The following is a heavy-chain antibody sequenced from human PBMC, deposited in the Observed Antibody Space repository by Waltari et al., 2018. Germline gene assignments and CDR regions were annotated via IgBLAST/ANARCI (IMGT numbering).Heavy chain of an antibody. CDR3: ARGRHYLDSRGHQAMGNAFDI. V-gene: IGHV1-69*05. CDR2: VIPVSQTT. D-gene: IGHD3-22*01. CDR1: GVSFTKYA. J-gene: IGHJ3*02. Sequence: QVQLVQSGAEVKKPGSSVKVSCWASGVSFTKYAFNWLRQAPGPGLEWVGGVIPVSQTTKYAQNFQGRVMIATGESATSAYLELSSLRSEDTAVYYCARGRHYLDSRGHQAMGNAFDIWGQGTTVTVSS.